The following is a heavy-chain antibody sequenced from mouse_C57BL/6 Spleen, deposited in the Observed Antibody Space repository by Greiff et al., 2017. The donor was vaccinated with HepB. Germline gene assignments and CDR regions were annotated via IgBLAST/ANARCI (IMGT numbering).Heavy chain of an antibody. J-gene: IGHJ1*03. V-gene: IGHV1-42*01. CDR3: ARVTYFDV. D-gene: IGHD2-12*01. Sequence: VHVKQSGPELVKPGASVKISCKASGYSFTGYYMNWVKQSPEKSLEWIGEINPSTGGTTYNQKFKAKATLTVDKSSSTAYMQLKSLTSEDSAVYYCARVTYFDVWGTGTTVTVSS. CDR1: GYSFTGYY. CDR2: INPSTGGT.